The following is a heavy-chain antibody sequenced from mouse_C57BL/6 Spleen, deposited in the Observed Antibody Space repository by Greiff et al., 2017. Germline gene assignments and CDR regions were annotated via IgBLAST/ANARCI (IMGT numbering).Heavy chain of an antibody. CDR1: GYSFTDYN. V-gene: IGHV1-39*01. Sequence: VQLQQSGPELVKPGASVKISCKASGYSFTDYNMHWVKQSNGQSLEWIGGINPNYGATSYNQKFKGKATLTVDQSSSTAYMQLNSLTSEDSAVYYCARWGGSSRYFDVWGTGTTVTVSS. J-gene: IGHJ1*03. CDR2: INPNYGAT. CDR3: ARWGGSSRYFDV. D-gene: IGHD1-1*01.